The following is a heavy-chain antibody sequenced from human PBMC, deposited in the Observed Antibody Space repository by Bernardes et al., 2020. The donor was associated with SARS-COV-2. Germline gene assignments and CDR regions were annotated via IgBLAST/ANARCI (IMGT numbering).Heavy chain of an antibody. CDR2: MSHDGSKK. J-gene: IGHJ4*02. CDR1: GFTFNSYG. V-gene: IGHV3-30*18. CDR3: AKVRNSGDYLAYYFDY. Sequence: GGSLRLSCAASGFTFNSYGMHWVRQAPGKGLEWVAAMSHDGSKKYYADSMKGRFTISRDNSKNTLDLQMNSLRVEDTGVYYCAKVRNSGDYLAYYFDYWGQGTLVTVSS. D-gene: IGHD4-17*01.